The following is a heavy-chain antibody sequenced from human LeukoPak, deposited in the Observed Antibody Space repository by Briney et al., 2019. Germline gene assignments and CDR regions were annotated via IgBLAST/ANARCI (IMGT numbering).Heavy chain of an antibody. CDR2: ISYDGSNK. CDR1: GFTFSSYA. V-gene: IGHV3-30-3*01. D-gene: IGHD4-17*01. J-gene: IGHJ6*02. CDR3: ARAMTTAPYYGMDV. Sequence: QPEGSLRLSCAASGFTFSSYAMHWVRQAPGKGLEWVAVISYDGSNKYYADSVKGRFTISRDNSKNTLYLQMNSLRAEDTAAYYCARAMTTAPYYGMDVWGQGTTVTVSS.